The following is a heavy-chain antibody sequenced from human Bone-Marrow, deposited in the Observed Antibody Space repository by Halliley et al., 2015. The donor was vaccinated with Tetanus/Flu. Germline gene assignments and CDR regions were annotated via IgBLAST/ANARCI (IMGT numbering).Heavy chain of an antibody. CDR2: ISAKDGST. CDR1: GFTFSNYA. Sequence: SLRLSCAASGFTFSNYAMTWVRQAPGKGLEWVSTISAKDGSTYYSDSVKGRLTISRDNSKSTLYLQMNSLRAEDTAVYYCAKPYYDFWGHYYAFGFDGWGQGALVTVSS. V-gene: IGHV3-23*01. D-gene: IGHD3-3*01. J-gene: IGHJ4*02. CDR3: AKPYYDFWGHYYAFGFDG.